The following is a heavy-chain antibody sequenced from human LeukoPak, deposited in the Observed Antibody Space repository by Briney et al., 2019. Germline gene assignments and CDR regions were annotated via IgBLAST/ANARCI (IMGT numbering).Heavy chain of an antibody. J-gene: IGHJ4*02. CDR3: ARVPVVPAAISGYFDY. CDR1: GYSFTSYW. V-gene: IGHV5-51*01. Sequence: GESLKISCKGSGYSFTSYWIGWVRQMPRKGLEWMGIIYPGDSDTRYSPSFQGQVTISADKSISTAYLQWSSLKASDTAMYYCARVPVVPAAISGYFDYWGQGTLVTVSS. D-gene: IGHD2-2*01. CDR2: IYPGDSDT.